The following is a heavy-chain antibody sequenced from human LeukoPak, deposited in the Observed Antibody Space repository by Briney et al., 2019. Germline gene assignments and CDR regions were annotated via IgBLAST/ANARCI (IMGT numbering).Heavy chain of an antibody. D-gene: IGHD3-16*01. CDR1: GFTFSSYA. V-gene: IGHV3-23*01. Sequence: QPGGSLRLSCAASGFTFSSYAMSWVRQAPGKGLEWVSAISGSGGSTYYADSVKGRFTISRDNSKNTLYLQMNSLRAEDTAVYYCAKERLKARWFWGGLDYWGQGTLVTVSS. CDR2: ISGSGGST. J-gene: IGHJ4*02. CDR3: AKERLKARWFWGGLDY.